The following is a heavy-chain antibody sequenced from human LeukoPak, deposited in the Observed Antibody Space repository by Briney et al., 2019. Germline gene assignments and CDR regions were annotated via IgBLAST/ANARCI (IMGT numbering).Heavy chain of an antibody. V-gene: IGHV3-53*01. CDR3: ARGPGLPYYMDV. Sequence: PGGSLRLSCAASGLTVSSNYMSWVSQAPGKGLEWVSIIYSGGSTYYADSVQGRFNISRDNAKNTLYLQVNSLRAEDTAVYYCARGPGLPYYMDVWGKGTTVTVSS. CDR2: IYSGGST. J-gene: IGHJ6*03. CDR1: GLTVSSNY. D-gene: IGHD1-14*01.